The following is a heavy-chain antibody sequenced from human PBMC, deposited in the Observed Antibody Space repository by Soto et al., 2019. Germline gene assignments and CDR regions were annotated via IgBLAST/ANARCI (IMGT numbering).Heavy chain of an antibody. CDR3: ASIVGGGRGYSYGLSTYWFDP. CDR1: GGSISSSSYY. V-gene: IGHV4-39*01. J-gene: IGHJ5*02. Sequence: SETLSLTCTVSGGSISSSSYYWGWIRQPPGKGLEWIGSIYYSGSTYYNPSLKSRVTISVDTSKNQFSLKLSSVTAADTAVYYCASIVGGGRGYSYGLSTYWFDPWGQGTLVTVSS. D-gene: IGHD5-18*01. CDR2: IYYSGST.